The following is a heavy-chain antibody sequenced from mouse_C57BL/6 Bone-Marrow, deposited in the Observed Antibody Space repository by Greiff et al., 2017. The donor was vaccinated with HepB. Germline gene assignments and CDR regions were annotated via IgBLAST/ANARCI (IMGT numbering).Heavy chain of an antibody. CDR2: IYPGSGST. V-gene: IGHV1-55*01. D-gene: IGHD2-4*01. CDR3: AREDYDDAMDY. Sequence: QVQLQQPGAELVKPGASVKMSCKASGYTFTSYWITWVKQRPGQGLEWIGDIYPGSGSTNYNEKFKSKATLTVDKSSSTAYMQLSSLTSEDSAVYYCAREDYDDAMDYWGQGTSVTVSS. J-gene: IGHJ4*01. CDR1: GYTFTSYW.